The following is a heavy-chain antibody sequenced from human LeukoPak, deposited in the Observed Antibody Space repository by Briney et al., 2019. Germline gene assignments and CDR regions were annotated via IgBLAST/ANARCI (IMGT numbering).Heavy chain of an antibody. Sequence: PGGSLRLSCTVSGFTVSTNSMSWVRQAPGKGLEWVSFIYSDNTHYSDSVKGRFTISRDNSKNTLFLQMNSLRGEDTAVYYCAKDRIVGRSRYFDYWGQGTLVTVSS. J-gene: IGHJ4*02. V-gene: IGHV3-66*03. D-gene: IGHD1-26*01. CDR1: GFTVSTNS. CDR3: AKDRIVGRSRYFDY. CDR2: IYSDNT.